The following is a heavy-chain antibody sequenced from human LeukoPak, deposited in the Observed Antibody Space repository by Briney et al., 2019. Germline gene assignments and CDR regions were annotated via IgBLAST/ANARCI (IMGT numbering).Heavy chain of an antibody. Sequence: GGSLRLSCAASGFTFSSYAMSWVRQAPGKGLEWVSAISGSGGSTYYADSVKGRFTISRDNSKNTLYLQMNSLRAEDTAVYYCARDPWGIAVAGTFDYWGQGTLVTVSS. V-gene: IGHV3-23*01. CDR1: GFTFSSYA. J-gene: IGHJ4*02. D-gene: IGHD6-19*01. CDR2: ISGSGGST. CDR3: ARDPWGIAVAGTFDY.